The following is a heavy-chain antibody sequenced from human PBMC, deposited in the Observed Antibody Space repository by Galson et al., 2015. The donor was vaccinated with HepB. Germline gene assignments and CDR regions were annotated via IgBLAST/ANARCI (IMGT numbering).Heavy chain of an antibody. J-gene: IGHJ4*02. D-gene: IGHD1-20*01. CDR3: ARGYNWNDDVAY. Sequence: TLSLTCTVSGYSISSGYYWGWIRQPPGKGLEWIGSIYHSGSTYYNPSLKSRVTISVDTSKNQFSLKLSSVTAADTAVYYCARGYNWNDDVAYWGQGTLVTVSS. V-gene: IGHV4-38-2*02. CDR1: GYSISSGYY. CDR2: IYHSGST.